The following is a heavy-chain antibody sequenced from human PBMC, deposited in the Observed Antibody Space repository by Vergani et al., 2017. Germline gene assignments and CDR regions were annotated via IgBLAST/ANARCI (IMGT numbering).Heavy chain of an antibody. J-gene: IGHJ6*03. D-gene: IGHD3-16*01. CDR3: ATFGGVNYYMDV. Sequence: EVQLLESGGGLVQPGGSLRLSCAASGFTFSSYAMSWVRQAPGKGLEWVSGISGSGGSTYYADSVKGPFTISRDKSKNTLYLQMNSLRAEDTAVYYCATFGGVNYYMDVWGKGTTVTVSS. CDR1: GFTFSSYA. CDR2: ISGSGGST. V-gene: IGHV3-23*01.